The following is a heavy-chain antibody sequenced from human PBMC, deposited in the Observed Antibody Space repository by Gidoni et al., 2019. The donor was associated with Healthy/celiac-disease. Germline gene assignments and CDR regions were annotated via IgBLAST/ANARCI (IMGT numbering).Heavy chain of an antibody. V-gene: IGHV1-46*01. Sequence: VQLVQSGAEVKKSGASVKVSCKASGYNFTSYYMHWVRQAPGQGLEWMGIINPSGGSTSYAQKFQGRVTMTRDTSTSTVYMELRSLRSADTAVYDCASPGDWGALDYWGQGTLVTVSS. J-gene: IGHJ4*02. CDR3: ASPGDWGALDY. CDR1: GYNFTSYY. D-gene: IGHD3-16*01. CDR2: INPSGGST.